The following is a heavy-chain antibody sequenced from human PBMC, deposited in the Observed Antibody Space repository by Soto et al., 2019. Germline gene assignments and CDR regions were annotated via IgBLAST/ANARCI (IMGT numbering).Heavy chain of an antibody. CDR2: IWYDGSNK. Sequence: PGGSLRLSCAASGFTFSSYGMHWVRQAPGKGLEWVAVIWYDGSNKYYADSVKGRFTISRDNSKNTLYLQMNSLRAEDTAVYYCARDRASGWNYPRYYYGMDVWGQGTTVTVAS. J-gene: IGHJ6*02. CDR1: GFTFSSYG. V-gene: IGHV3-33*01. CDR3: ARDRASGWNYPRYYYGMDV. D-gene: IGHD1-7*01.